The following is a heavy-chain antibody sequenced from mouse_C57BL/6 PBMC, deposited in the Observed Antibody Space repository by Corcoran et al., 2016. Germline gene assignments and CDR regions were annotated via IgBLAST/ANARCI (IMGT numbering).Heavy chain of an antibody. J-gene: IGHJ4*01. D-gene: IGHD1-1*01. CDR3: ARGSITTVVAPEAVDY. CDR1: GYTFTDYY. V-gene: IGHV1-26*01. Sequence: EFQLQQSGPELVKPGASVKISCKASGYTFTDYYMNWVKQSHGRSLEWIGDINPNNGGTSYNQKFKGKATLTVNKSSSTAYMELPSLTSEDSAVYYCARGSITTVVAPEAVDYQGEGTSVTVSS. CDR2: INPNNGGT.